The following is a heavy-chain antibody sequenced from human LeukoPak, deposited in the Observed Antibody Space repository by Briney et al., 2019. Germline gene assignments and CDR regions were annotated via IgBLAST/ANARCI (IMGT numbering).Heavy chain of an antibody. CDR2: IIPIFGTA. CDR1: GGTFSSYA. Sequence: ASVKVSCKASGGTFSSYAISRVRQAPGQGLEWMGGIIPIFGTANYAQKFQGRVTMTRDMSTSTVYMEMSSLRSEDTAVYYCAREGNSGSNCDYWGQGTLVTVSS. CDR3: AREGNSGSNCDY. J-gene: IGHJ4*02. V-gene: IGHV1-69*05. D-gene: IGHD1-26*01.